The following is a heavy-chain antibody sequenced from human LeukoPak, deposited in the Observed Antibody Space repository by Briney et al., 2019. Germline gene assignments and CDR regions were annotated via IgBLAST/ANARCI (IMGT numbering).Heavy chain of an antibody. V-gene: IGHV1-24*01. CDR2: FDPEDGET. CDR1: GYTLTELS. D-gene: IGHD3-16*01. Sequence: VASVKVSCKVSGYTLTELSMHWVRQAPGKGLEWMGGFDPEDGETIYAQKFQGRVTMTEDTSTSTAYMELRSLRSDDTAVYYCASSPYVRYPTFDYWGQGTLVTVSS. J-gene: IGHJ4*02. CDR3: ASSPYVRYPTFDY.